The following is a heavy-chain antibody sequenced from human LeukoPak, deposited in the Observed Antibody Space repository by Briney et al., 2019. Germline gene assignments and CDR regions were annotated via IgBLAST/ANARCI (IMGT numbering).Heavy chain of an antibody. Sequence: SETLSLTCAVYGGSFSGYYWSWIRQPPGKGLEWIGEINHSGSTNYNPSLKSRVTISVDTSKNQFSLKLSSVTAADTAVYYCARDKVWAATFDPWGQGTLVTVSS. V-gene: IGHV4-34*01. CDR3: ARDKVWAATFDP. CDR1: GGSFSGYY. D-gene: IGHD6-25*01. CDR2: INHSGST. J-gene: IGHJ5*02.